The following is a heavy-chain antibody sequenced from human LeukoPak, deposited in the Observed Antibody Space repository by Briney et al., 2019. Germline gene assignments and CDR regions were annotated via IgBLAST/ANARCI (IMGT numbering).Heavy chain of an antibody. V-gene: IGHV3-23*01. Sequence: GGSLRLSCAASGFTFSSYAMSWVRQAPGKGPEWVSAISGSGGSTYYADSVKGRFTISRDNSKNTLYLQMNSLRAEDTAVYYCAKAPVTSCRGAFCYPFDYWGQGTLVTVSS. D-gene: IGHD2-15*01. CDR3: AKAPVTSCRGAFCYPFDY. J-gene: IGHJ4*02. CDR1: GFTFSSYA. CDR2: ISGSGGST.